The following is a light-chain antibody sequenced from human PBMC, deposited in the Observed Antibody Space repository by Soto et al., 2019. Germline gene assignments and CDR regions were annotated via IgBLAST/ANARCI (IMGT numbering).Light chain of an antibody. CDR1: QIFLHSNGYNY. CDR2: LGS. CDR3: MQALQTPWT. Sequence: DIVMTQSPLSLPVTPLYPASISCXSSQIFLHSNGYNYLDWYLQKPGQSPQLLIYLGSNRASGVPDRFSGSGSGTDFTLKISRVEAEDVGVYYCMQALQTPWTFGQGT. J-gene: IGKJ1*01. V-gene: IGKV2-28*01.